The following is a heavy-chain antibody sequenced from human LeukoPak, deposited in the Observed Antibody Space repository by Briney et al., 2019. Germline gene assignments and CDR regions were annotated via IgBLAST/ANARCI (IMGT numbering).Heavy chain of an antibody. D-gene: IGHD6-19*01. J-gene: IGHJ4*02. V-gene: IGHV3-48*01. CDR2: ISGSSTTI. Sequence: AGGSLRLSCAASGFTFSSYSMNWVRQAPGKGLEWVSYISGSSTTIYYADSVKGRFTISRDNSKNTLYLQMNSLRAEDTAVYYCASRGWPGVNWWYYFDYWGQGTLVTVSS. CDR3: ASRGWPGVNWWYYFDY. CDR1: GFTFSSYS.